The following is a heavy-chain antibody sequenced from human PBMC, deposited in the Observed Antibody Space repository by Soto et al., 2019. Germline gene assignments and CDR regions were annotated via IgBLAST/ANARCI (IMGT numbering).Heavy chain of an antibody. CDR1: GFTFSSYG. CDR3: AKDTATTLDDAFDI. D-gene: IGHD1-26*01. J-gene: IGHJ3*02. Sequence: GGSLRLSCAASGFTFSSYGMHWVRQAPGKGLEWVAVISYDGSNKYYADSVKGRFTISRDNSKNTLYLQMNSLRAEDTALYYCAKDTATTLDDAFDIWGQGTMVTVSS. CDR2: ISYDGSNK. V-gene: IGHV3-30*18.